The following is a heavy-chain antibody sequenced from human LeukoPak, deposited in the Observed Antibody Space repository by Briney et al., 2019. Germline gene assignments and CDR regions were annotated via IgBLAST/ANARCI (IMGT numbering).Heavy chain of an antibody. Sequence: GGSLRLSCAASGFTFSSYAMSWFRQAPGKGLEWCSAFSGSGGSTYYADSVKGRFTISRDNSKNKLYLQMNSLRAEDTAVYYCANYGDPTRIGLQWGQGTLVPVSS. D-gene: IGHD4-17*01. CDR2: FSGSGGST. J-gene: IGHJ4*02. CDR3: ANYGDPTRIGLQ. V-gene: IGHV3-23*01. CDR1: GFTFSSYA.